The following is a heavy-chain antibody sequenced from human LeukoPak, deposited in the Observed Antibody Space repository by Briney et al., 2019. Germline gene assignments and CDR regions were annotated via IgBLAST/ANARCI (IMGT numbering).Heavy chain of an antibody. V-gene: IGHV3-48*03. Sequence: GGSLRLSCAASGFTFSSYEMNWVRQAPGKGLEWVSYISTSGSTIYYADSVKGRFTISRDSAENSLYLQMNSLRAEDTAVYYCAREVSGAARPVDYWGQGTLVTVSS. CDR2: ISTSGSTI. D-gene: IGHD6-6*01. CDR3: AREVSGAARPVDY. J-gene: IGHJ4*02. CDR1: GFTFSSYE.